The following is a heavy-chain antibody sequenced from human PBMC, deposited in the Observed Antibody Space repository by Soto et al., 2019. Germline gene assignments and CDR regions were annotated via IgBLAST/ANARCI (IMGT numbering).Heavy chain of an antibody. CDR3: PREPAETTYAFDI. J-gene: IGHJ3*02. V-gene: IGHV1-69*12. CDR2: IIPIFGTA. CDR1: GGTFSSYA. D-gene: IGHD4-17*01. Sequence: QVQLVQSGAEVKKPGSSVKVSCKASGGTFSSYAISWVRQAPGQGLEWMGGIIPIFGTANYAQKFQGRVTITAHESTSTVYIDTSSLRTADKAVYYHPREPAETTYAFDIWGQGTMVTVSP.